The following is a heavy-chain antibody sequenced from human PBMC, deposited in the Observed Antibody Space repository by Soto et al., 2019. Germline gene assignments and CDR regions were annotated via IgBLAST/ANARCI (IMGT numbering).Heavy chain of an antibody. Sequence: SETLFLTCTVSGGSISSYYWSWIRQPPGKGLEWIGYIYYSGSTNYNPSLKSRVTISVDTSKNQFSLKLSSVTAADTAVYYCARLSQQLGPFDYWGQGTLVTVSS. J-gene: IGHJ4*02. CDR1: GGSISSYY. CDR2: IYYSGST. CDR3: ARLSQQLGPFDY. D-gene: IGHD6-13*01. V-gene: IGHV4-59*08.